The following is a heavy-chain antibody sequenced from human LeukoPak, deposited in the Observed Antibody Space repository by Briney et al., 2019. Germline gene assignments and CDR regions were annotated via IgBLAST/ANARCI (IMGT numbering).Heavy chain of an antibody. V-gene: IGHV1-18*01. Sequence: ASVKVSCKASGYTFTTYGISWVRQAPGQGLEWMGWISAYNGNTDYAQKVQGRVTMTTDTSTSTAYMELRSLRSDDTAVYYCARVSIYGLGDAQLADPWGQGTLVTVSS. CDR1: GYTFTTYG. J-gene: IGHJ5*02. CDR2: ISAYNGNT. D-gene: IGHD3-10*01. CDR3: ARVSIYGLGDAQLADP.